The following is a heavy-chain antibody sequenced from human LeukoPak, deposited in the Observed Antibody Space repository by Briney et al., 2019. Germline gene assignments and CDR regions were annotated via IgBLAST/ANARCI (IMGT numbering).Heavy chain of an antibody. V-gene: IGHV4-4*02. CDR1: GGSISSSNW. Sequence: MPSETLSLTCAVSGGSISSSNWWSWVRRPPGKGLEWIGEIYHSGSTNYNPSLKSRVTISVDTSKDQFSLKLSSVTAADTAVYYCARHVPPSGDHFDCWGQGTLVTVSS. CDR2: IYHSGST. D-gene: IGHD3-10*01. CDR3: ARHVPPSGDHFDC. J-gene: IGHJ4*02.